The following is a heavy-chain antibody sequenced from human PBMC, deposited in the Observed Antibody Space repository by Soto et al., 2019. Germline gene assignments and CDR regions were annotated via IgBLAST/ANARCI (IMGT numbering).Heavy chain of an antibody. Sequence: SVKASCKAPGCTFSSYAISCVRQAPEQGLEWMGGVIPIFGTAKYAQKFQGRVTITADESTSTGYMELRSLRSEDTAVYYCARSQGGSSSLDIYYYYYYGMDVWGQGTTVTVSS. V-gene: IGHV1-69*13. D-gene: IGHD2-15*01. CDR1: GCTFSSYA. J-gene: IGHJ6*02. CDR2: VIPIFGTA. CDR3: ARSQGGSSSLDIYYYYYYGMDV.